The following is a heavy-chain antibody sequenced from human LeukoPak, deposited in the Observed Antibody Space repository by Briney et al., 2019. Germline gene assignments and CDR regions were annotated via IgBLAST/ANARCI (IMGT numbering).Heavy chain of an antibody. V-gene: IGHV1-69*13. J-gene: IGHJ5*02. D-gene: IGHD2-21*02. CDR1: GGTFSSYA. CDR2: IIPIFGTA. Sequence: ASVKVSCKASGGTFSSYAISWVRQAPGQGLEWMGGIIPIFGTANYAQKFQGRVTITADESTSTAYMELSSLRSEDTAVYYCARDARAYCGGDCYFTPWGQGTLVTVSS. CDR3: ARDARAYCGGDCYFTP.